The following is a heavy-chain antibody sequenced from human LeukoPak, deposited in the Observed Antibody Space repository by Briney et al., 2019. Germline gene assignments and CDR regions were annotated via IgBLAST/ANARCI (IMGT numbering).Heavy chain of an antibody. V-gene: IGHV1-2*02. CDR1: GYTFTDYY. J-gene: IGHJ4*02. CDR3: ARSFRIAARRHFDY. D-gene: IGHD6-6*01. Sequence: GASVKVSCKASGYTFTDYYMHWVRQAPGQGLEWMGWINPNSGGTNYAQKFQGRVTMTRDTSISTAYMELSRLRSDDTAVYYCARSFRIAARRHFDYWGQGTLVTVSS. CDR2: INPNSGGT.